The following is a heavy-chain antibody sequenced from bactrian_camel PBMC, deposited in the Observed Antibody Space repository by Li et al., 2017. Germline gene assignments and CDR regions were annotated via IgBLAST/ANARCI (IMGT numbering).Heavy chain of an antibody. CDR3: AAGGGNGAFCYTGERSMDY. Sequence: HVQLVESGGGTVETGGSLRVSCTTSAVTFDNYCMAWFRQASGKEREGVASISPGGEGINYSDSVKGRFSISRDDSKRTLYLQMNRLQPEDTGMYYCAAGGGNGAFCYTGERSMDYWGQGTQVTVS. CDR2: ISPGGEGI. J-gene: IGHJ4*01. D-gene: IGHD2*01. V-gene: IGHV3S1*01. CDR1: AVTFDNYC.